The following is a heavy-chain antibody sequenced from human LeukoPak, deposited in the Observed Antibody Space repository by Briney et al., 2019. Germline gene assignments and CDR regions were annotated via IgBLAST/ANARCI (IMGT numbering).Heavy chain of an antibody. CDR3: ARGVRVYSSSWYPY. D-gene: IGHD6-13*01. CDR1: GFTFSSYG. Sequence: GGSLRLSCAASGFTFSSYGMHWVRQAPGKGLEWVAFIRYDGSNKFYADSVRGRFIISRDNSKNTLYLQMNSLRPEDTAVYYCARGVRVYSSSWYPYWGQGTLVTVSS. CDR2: IRYDGSNK. V-gene: IGHV3-30*02. J-gene: IGHJ4*02.